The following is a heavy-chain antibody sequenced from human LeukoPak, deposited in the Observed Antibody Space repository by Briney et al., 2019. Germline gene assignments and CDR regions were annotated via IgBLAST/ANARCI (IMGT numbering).Heavy chain of an antibody. CDR2: ITDSPST. V-gene: IGHV4-61*01. CDR1: GGSVSSGSYY. D-gene: IGHD3-10*01. CDR3: ARGSCTEIDY. J-gene: IGHJ4*02. Sequence: PSGTLSLTCTVSGGSVSSGSYYWTWIRQPPGKGLEWIGFITDSPSTNYNPSLKSRVTISVDTSKNQFSLKLSSVTAADTAMYYCARGSCTEIDYWGQGTLGT.